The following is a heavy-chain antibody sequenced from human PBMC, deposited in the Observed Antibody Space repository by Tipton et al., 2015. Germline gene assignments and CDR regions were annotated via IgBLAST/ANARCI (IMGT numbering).Heavy chain of an antibody. V-gene: IGHV4-59*11. CDR3: ARASIIQGYYHDSSRYYLFNS. D-gene: IGHD3-22*01. Sequence: LRLSCNVSGGSISGHFWSWIRQPPGKGLEWIGYISYSGSTKYNPSLEGRVTMSIDTSENYFSLKMISVTAADTAVYYCARASIIQGYYHDSSRYYLFNSWGQGTLVTVSS. J-gene: IGHJ5*02. CDR1: GGSISGHF. CDR2: ISYSGST.